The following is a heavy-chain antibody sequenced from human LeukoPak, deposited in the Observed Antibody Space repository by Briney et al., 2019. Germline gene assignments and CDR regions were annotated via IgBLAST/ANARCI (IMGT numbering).Heavy chain of an antibody. CDR1: GGSISSGGYS. V-gene: IGHV4-30-2*01. J-gene: IGHJ3*02. CDR2: IYHSGST. D-gene: IGHD3/OR15-3a*01. CDR3: ARTPLWSGYGHDAFDI. Sequence: SETLSLTCAVSGGSISSGGYSWSWIRQPPGKGLEWIGYIYHSGSTYYNPSLKSRVTISVDRSKNQFSLKLSSVTAADTAVYYCARTPLWSGYGHDAFDIWGQGTMVTVSS.